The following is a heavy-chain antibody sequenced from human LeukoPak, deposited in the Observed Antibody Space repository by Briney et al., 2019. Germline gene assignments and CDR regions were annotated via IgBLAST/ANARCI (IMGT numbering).Heavy chain of an antibody. CDR1: GFTFSKAW. CDR3: TSSGSRWDYFDY. V-gene: IGHV3-15*05. Sequence: GGSLRLSCAASGFTFSKAWMIWVRQAPGKGLEWVARIKTKPEGGTTDYAAPVKDRFTISRDDSINTLYLQMNSLKTEDTAVYYCTSSGSRWDYFDYWGQGTLATVSS. J-gene: IGHJ4*02. D-gene: IGHD4-23*01. CDR2: IKTKPEGGTT.